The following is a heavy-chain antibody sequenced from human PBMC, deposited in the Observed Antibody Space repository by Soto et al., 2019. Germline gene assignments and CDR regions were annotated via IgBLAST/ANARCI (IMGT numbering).Heavy chain of an antibody. D-gene: IGHD2-2*01. Sequence: SVKVSCKASGGTFSSYAISWVRQAPGQGLEWMGGIIPIFGTANYAQKFQGRVTITADESTSTAYMELSSLRSEDTAVYYCARDDIVVVPAAIRYYGMDVWGQGTTVTVSS. CDR2: IIPIFGTA. CDR3: ARDDIVVVPAAIRYYGMDV. J-gene: IGHJ6*02. CDR1: GGTFSSYA. V-gene: IGHV1-69*13.